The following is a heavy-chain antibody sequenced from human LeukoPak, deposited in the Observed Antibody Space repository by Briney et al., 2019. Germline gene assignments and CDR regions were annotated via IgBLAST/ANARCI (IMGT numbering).Heavy chain of an antibody. CDR2: INPSGGST. V-gene: IGHV1-46*01. D-gene: IGHD3-22*01. CDR1: GYTLTSYY. CDR3: ARGGHYYDSSRWFDP. J-gene: IGHJ5*02. Sequence: ASVKVSCKASGYTLTSYYMHWVRQAPGQGLEWMGIINPSGGSTSYAQKFQGRVTMTRDMSTSTVYMELSSLRSEDTAVYYCARGGHYYDSSRWFDPWGQGTLVSVSS.